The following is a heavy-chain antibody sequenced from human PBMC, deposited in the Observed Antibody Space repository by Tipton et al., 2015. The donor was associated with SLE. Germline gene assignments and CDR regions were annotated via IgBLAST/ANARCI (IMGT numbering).Heavy chain of an antibody. Sequence: TLSLTCTVSGVSISGYYCSWIRQSPGKGLEWIGFIYYDGATKYNPSLKSRVTMSVNTSMNQFSLRLNSVTTADTALYFCARVVEDFDFWSGYFDSWGQGTLVTVSS. D-gene: IGHD3-3*01. CDR3: ARVVEDFDFWSGYFDS. V-gene: IGHV4-59*01. CDR1: GVSISGYY. CDR2: IYYDGAT. J-gene: IGHJ4*02.